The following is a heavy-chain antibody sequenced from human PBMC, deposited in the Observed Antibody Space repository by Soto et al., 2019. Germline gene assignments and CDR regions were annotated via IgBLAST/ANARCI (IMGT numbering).Heavy chain of an antibody. CDR3: AKDATAVNGVWDPFDM. J-gene: IGHJ3*02. V-gene: IGHV3-23*01. D-gene: IGHD2-8*01. CDR1: GFTFSAYA. Sequence: ELQLLESGGGVVQPGGSLRLSCAASGFTFSAYAMSWVRQAPGKGLQWVSGVGGSDTDKHYADSVRRRFTVSRDNSKNTLYLQMNSLRADDTAVYYCAKDATAVNGVWDPFDMWGQGTEVTVSS. CDR2: VGGSDTDK.